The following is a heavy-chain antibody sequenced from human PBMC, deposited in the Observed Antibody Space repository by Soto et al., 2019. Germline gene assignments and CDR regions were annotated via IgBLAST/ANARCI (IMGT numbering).Heavy chain of an antibody. V-gene: IGHV4-59*02. CDR2: PYNNGRT. Sequence: PSGTLSPTCSVPGGSVYNFYWNWVRRSPGKGWMWIGNPYNNGRTNYTPSLKNRVTISIDTSKNQFSLHLSSVTTADTAMYFCARGQGIMARFDSWGQGTLVTVSS. CDR1: GGSVYNFY. CDR3: ARGQGIMARFDS. J-gene: IGHJ4*02. D-gene: IGHD3-16*01.